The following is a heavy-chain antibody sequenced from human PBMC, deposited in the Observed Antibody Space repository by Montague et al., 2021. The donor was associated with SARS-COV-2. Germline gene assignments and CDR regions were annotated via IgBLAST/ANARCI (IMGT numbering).Heavy chain of an antibody. CDR1: GFTLSSYA. J-gene: IGHJ4*02. CDR3: AKGGERITMIVVVITLADFDY. D-gene: IGHD3-22*01. CDR2: ISDSGGST. V-gene: IGHV3-23*01. Sequence: SLRLSCAASGFTLSSYAMSWVRQAPGKGLEWVSGISDSGGSTYYADSVXGLLTISRDNSKNTLYLQMNSLRAEDTAVYYCAKGGERITMIVVVITLADFDYWGQGTLVTVSS.